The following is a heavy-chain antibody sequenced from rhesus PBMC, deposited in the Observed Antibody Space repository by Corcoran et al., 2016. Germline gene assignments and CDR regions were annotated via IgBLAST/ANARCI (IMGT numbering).Heavy chain of an antibody. CDR3: ARSAPPNRRGRFDV. CDR1: GRYVSLDC. V-gene: IGHV4-80*01. CDR2: FNGYSGDT. Sequence: QVQLQESGPGLVKTPETQPLTCTSSGRYVSLDCWSWIRPPPVKGLEWMGEFNGYSGDTLSNPSLRRRHTIAKDASKNQCSLRLTSVTAADAAVYYCARSAPPNRRGRFDVWGPGVLVTVSS. D-gene: IGHD2-15*01. J-gene: IGHJ5-1*01.